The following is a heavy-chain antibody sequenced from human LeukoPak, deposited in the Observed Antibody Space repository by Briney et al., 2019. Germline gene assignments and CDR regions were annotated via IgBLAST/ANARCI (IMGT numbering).Heavy chain of an antibody. Sequence: QPGGSLRLSCVGSDFTFSSYAMNWVRQAPGKGLEWVSGISAGGGDTFYADSVKGRFTISRDNSKNTLYLQMNSLRAEDTAVYYCAKRRGPTYGDFDFWGQGTLVTVSS. CDR3: AKRRGPTYGDFDF. D-gene: IGHD4-17*01. V-gene: IGHV3-23*01. CDR1: DFTFSSYA. J-gene: IGHJ4*02. CDR2: ISAGGGDT.